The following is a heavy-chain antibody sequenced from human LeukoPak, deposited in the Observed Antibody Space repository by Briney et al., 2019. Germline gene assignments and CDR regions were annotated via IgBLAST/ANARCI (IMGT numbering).Heavy chain of an antibody. J-gene: IGHJ4*02. CDR3: ARGGWRLDY. D-gene: IGHD2-15*01. V-gene: IGHV4-59*01. CDR1: GGSISSYY. CDR2: IYYTGTT. Sequence: SETLSLTCAVSGGSISSYYWSWLRQPPGKGLEWIGYIYYTGTTNYNPSLKSRVTISVDTSKNQFSLKLSSVTAADTAVYYCARGGWRLDYWGQGTLVTVSS.